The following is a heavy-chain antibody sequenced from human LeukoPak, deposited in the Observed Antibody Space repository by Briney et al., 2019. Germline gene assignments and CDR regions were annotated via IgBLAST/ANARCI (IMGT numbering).Heavy chain of an antibody. V-gene: IGHV1-8*01. CDR2: MNPNSGNT. Sequence: ASVKVSCKASGYTFTSYDINWVRQATGQGLEWMGWMNPNSGNTGYAQKFQGRVTMTRNTSISTAYMELSSLRSEDTAVYYCARLGWETYDYGVVVFDPWGQGTLVTVSS. D-gene: IGHD4-17*01. CDR3: ARLGWETYDYGVVVFDP. CDR1: GYTFTSYD. J-gene: IGHJ5*02.